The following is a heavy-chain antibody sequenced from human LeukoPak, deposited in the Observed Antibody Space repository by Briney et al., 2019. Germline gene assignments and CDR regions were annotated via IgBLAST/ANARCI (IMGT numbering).Heavy chain of an antibody. Sequence: GGSLRLSCAASGFTFSSYDMNWVRQAPGKGLEWISYISMSSSTIYYADSVKGRFTISRDNAKNSLYLQMNSLRVEDTAVYYCTRGSGGGYWGQGTLVTVSS. V-gene: IGHV3-48*04. D-gene: IGHD6-19*01. CDR1: GFTFSSYD. CDR2: ISMSSSTI. J-gene: IGHJ4*02. CDR3: TRGSGGGY.